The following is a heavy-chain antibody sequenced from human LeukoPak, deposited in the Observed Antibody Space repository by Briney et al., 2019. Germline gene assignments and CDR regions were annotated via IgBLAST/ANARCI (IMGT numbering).Heavy chain of an antibody. CDR3: TKDEEDDNWYYYDSSGFDY. D-gene: IGHD3-22*01. CDR2: ISYDGSNK. CDR1: GFTFSSYG. Sequence: GGSLRLSCAASGFTFSSYGMHWVRQAPGKGLEWVAVISYDGSNKYYADSVKGRFTISRDNSKNTLYLQMNSLRAEDTAVYYCTKDEEDDNWYYYDSSGFDYWGQGTLVTVSS. V-gene: IGHV3-30*18. J-gene: IGHJ4*02.